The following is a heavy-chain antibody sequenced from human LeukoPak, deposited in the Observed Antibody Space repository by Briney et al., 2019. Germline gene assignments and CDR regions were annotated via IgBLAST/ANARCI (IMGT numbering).Heavy chain of an antibody. CDR2: ISAYNGNT. V-gene: IGHV1-18*01. J-gene: IGHJ6*03. Sequence: GASLKVSCKASGYTFTSYGISWVRQAPGHGLEWMGWISAYNGNTNYAQTLKGRVTMTTDTSTSTAYMQMNSLRSDDTAVYYCSRSSYYYYYMDVWGKGTTVTVSS. CDR3: SRSSYYYYYMDV. CDR1: GYTFTSYG.